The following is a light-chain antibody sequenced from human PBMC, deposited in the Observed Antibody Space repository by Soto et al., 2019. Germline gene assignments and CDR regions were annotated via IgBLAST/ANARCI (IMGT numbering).Light chain of an antibody. Sequence: QSVLTQPASGSGTPGQSITISCTGTSSTVGGFNVVSWYQQHPGKAPKVIIYEGIKRPSGVSNRFSGSNSGSTASLTISGLQAEDEADYYCCSYVGATTYGFGTGTKVTVL. CDR2: EGI. J-gene: IGLJ1*01. V-gene: IGLV2-23*01. CDR1: SSTVGGFNV. CDR3: CSYVGATTYG.